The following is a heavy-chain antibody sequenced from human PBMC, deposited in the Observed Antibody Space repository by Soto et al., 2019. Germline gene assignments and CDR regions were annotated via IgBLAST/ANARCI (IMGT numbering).Heavy chain of an antibody. CDR2: IYYSGST. J-gene: IGHJ6*02. Sequence: QVQLQESGPGLVKPSQTLSLTCTVSGGSISSGGYYWSWIRQHPGKGLEWIGYIYYSGSTYYNPSRKGRVTISVDTSKNPFSLKLSSVTAADTAVYYCARESSGGLMVRGAKAYYGMDVWGQGTTVTVSS. V-gene: IGHV4-31*03. CDR1: GGSISSGGYY. D-gene: IGHD3-10*01. CDR3: ARESSGGLMVRGAKAYYGMDV.